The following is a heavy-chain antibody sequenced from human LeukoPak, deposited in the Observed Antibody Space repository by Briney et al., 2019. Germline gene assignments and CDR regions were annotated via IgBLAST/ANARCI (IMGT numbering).Heavy chain of an antibody. J-gene: IGHJ6*02. CDR3: AKGVGCSGGTCYSGHGMDV. V-gene: IGHV3-23*01. Sequence: GGSLRLSCAASGFTFSSYAMSWVRQAPGKGLEWVSALSGSGANTYYADSVKGRFTISRDNSKNTLYLQVNGLSAEDTAVYYCAKGVGCSGGTCYSGHGMDVWGQGTTVTVSS. CDR2: LSGSGANT. CDR1: GFTFSSYA. D-gene: IGHD2-15*01.